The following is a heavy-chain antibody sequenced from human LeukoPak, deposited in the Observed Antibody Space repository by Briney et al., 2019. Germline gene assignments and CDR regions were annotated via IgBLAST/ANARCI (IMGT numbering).Heavy chain of an antibody. D-gene: IGHD5-18*01. CDR1: GGSISSYY. Sequence: KPSETLSLTCTVSGGSISSYYWSLIRQPPGKGLEWIGYIYYSGSTNYNPSLKSRVTISVDTSENQFSLKLSSVTAADTAVYYCARESGYSYGTGFDYWGQGTLVTVSS. V-gene: IGHV4-59*01. CDR2: IYYSGST. CDR3: ARESGYSYGTGFDY. J-gene: IGHJ4*02.